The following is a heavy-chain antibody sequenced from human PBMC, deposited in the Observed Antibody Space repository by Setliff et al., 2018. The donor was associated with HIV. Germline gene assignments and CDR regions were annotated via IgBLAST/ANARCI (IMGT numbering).Heavy chain of an antibody. CDR2: IYYSGST. J-gene: IGHJ3*02. V-gene: IGHV4-31*03. D-gene: IGHD3-22*01. CDR1: GGSISSGGYY. CDR3: ACYDSSGHDAFDI. Sequence: SETLSLTCTVSGGSISSGGYYWSWIRQHPGKGLEWIGYIYYSGSTYYNPSLKSRVTISVDTSKNQFSLKLSSVTAADTAVYYCACYDSSGHDAFDIWGQGTMVTVSS.